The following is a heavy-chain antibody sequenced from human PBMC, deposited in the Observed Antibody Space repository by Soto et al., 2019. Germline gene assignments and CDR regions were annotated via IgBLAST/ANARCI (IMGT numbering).Heavy chain of an antibody. Sequence: QVQLVESGGGVVQPGRSLRLSCAASGFTFSSYAMHWVRQAPGKGLEWVAVISYDGSNKYYADSVKGRFTISRDNSKNTLYLQMNSLRAEDTAVYYCARDRTVTTGWFDPWGQGTLVTVSS. J-gene: IGHJ5*02. CDR2: ISYDGSNK. CDR1: GFTFSSYA. CDR3: ARDRTVTTGWFDP. V-gene: IGHV3-30-3*01. D-gene: IGHD4-17*01.